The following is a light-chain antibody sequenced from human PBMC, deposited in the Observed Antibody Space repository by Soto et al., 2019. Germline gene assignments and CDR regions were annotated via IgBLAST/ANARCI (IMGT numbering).Light chain of an antibody. CDR2: EVN. V-gene: IGLV2-23*02. Sequence: QSVLTQPASVSGSPGQSITISCTGTSSNVGSYKLVSWYQQHPGKAPKLMIFEVNKRPSGVSNRFSGSKSGNTASLTISGLKVEDEADYYCCSSGGSPTYGFGTGTKVTVL. CDR3: CSSGGSPTYG. J-gene: IGLJ1*01. CDR1: SSNVGSYKL.